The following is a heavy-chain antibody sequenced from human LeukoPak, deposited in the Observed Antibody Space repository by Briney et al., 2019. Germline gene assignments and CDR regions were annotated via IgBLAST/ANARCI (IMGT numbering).Heavy chain of an antibody. D-gene: IGHD3-22*01. CDR3: ARGVDSSGYYFDY. V-gene: IGHV4-38-2*02. CDR2: IYHSGST. Sequence: SETLSLTCTVSGYSISSGYYWGWIRQPPGKGLEWIGSIYHSGSTYYNPSLKSRVTISVDKSKNQFSLKLSSVTAADTAVYYCARGVDSSGYYFDYWGQGTLVTVSS. CDR1: GYSISSGYY. J-gene: IGHJ4*02.